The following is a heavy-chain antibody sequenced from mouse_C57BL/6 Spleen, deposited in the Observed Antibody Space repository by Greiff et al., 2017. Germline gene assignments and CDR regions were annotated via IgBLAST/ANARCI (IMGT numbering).Heavy chain of an antibody. D-gene: IGHD2-3*01. Sequence: VQLQQSGPALVQPGASVTMSCKASVYPFPDYTLPLVKPSHGPSLAWIGYINPNNGGTSYNQKFKGKATLTVNTSSSTAYMELRSLTSEDSAVYYCARRGSYDGYYEDYWGQGTTLTVSS. CDR1: VYPFPDYT. CDR2: INPNNGGT. J-gene: IGHJ2*01. CDR3: ARRGSYDGYYEDY. V-gene: IGHV1-22*01.